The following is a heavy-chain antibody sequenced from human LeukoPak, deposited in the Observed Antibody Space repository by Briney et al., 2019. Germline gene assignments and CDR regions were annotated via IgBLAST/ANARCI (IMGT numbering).Heavy chain of an antibody. CDR2: IRYDGSDI. CDR3: AGSWNIHFDY. V-gene: IGHV3-30*02. J-gene: IGHJ4*02. Sequence: GGSLRLSCAASGFMFNVYGMHWVRQAPGKGLEWVAVIRYDGSDISYADSVKGRFTISRDNSKNTLYLEMNSLRVEDTAVYFCAGSWNIHFDYWGQGTLVTVTS. D-gene: IGHD1/OR15-1a*01. CDR1: GFMFNVYG.